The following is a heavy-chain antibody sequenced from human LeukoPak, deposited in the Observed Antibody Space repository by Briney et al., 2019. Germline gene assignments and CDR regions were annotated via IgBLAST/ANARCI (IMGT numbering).Heavy chain of an antibody. J-gene: IGHJ4*02. V-gene: IGHV3-7*01. CDR2: IKQDGSEK. CDR1: GFTFSSYW. D-gene: IGHD3-3*01. Sequence: GGSLRLSCAASGFTFSSYWMSWVRQAPGKGLEWVANIKQDGSEKYYVDSVKGRFTISRDNALYLQVNSLRAEDTAVYYCAREVNFWSGYYDYWGQGTLVTVSS. CDR3: AREVNFWSGYYDY.